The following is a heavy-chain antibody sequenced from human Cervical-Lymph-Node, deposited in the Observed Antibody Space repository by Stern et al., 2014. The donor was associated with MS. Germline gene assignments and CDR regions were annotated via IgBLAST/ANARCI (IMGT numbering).Heavy chain of an antibody. CDR3: ARSVVEVASPDYSYGMDV. CDR1: GYTFTRYY. D-gene: IGHD2-15*01. CDR2: LNPGGGGP. J-gene: IGHJ6*02. V-gene: IGHV1-46*03. Sequence: VQLVESGAEMKKPGASAKVSCKASGYTFTRYYIHWVRQAPGQGLEWMALLNPGGGGPAYAQNFKGRVTMTRDTSKNLVDMEFRNLRSYDTAVYYCARSVVEVASPDYSYGMDVWGQGTTVIVSS.